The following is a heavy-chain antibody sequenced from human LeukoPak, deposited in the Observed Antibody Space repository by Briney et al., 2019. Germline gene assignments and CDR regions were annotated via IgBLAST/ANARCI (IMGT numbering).Heavy chain of an antibody. CDR1: GVSISSGGYY. V-gene: IGHV4-30-2*01. CDR2: IYHSGST. J-gene: IGHJ4*02. D-gene: IGHD4-17*01. Sequence: PSETLSLTCTVSGVSISSGGYYWSWIQQPPGKGLEWIGYIYHSGSTYYNPSLKSRVTISIDRSKNQFSLEVTSVTAADTAVYYCTRFYGHDWGQGTLVTVSS. CDR3: TRFYGHD.